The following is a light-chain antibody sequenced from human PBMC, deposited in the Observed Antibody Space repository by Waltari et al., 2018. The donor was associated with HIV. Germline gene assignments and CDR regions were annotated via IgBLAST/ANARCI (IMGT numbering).Light chain of an antibody. CDR1: SSNIANDN. V-gene: IGLV1-47*01. Sequence: QSVLTQPPSASGTPGQRVTISCSGSSSNIANDNVYWYQQLPGTTPKLLIYKNIQRPSGVPDRFAGSKSGTSAYLAISGLRSEDEADYYCVGWDASLSAYVFGAGTKVTVL. CDR3: VGWDASLSAYV. CDR2: KNI. J-gene: IGLJ1*01.